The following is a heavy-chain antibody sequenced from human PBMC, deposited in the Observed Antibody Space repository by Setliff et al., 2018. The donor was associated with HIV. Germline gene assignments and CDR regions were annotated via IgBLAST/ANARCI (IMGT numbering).Heavy chain of an antibody. CDR1: GGTFSRLA. D-gene: IGHD3-10*01. Sequence: SVKVSCKASGGTFSRLAISWVRQAPGQGPEWMGGIIPIFGTANYDQRFQGRVTITAAETTSTAYMELSSLRSEDTAVYYCASDETMGADYWGQGTLVTVSS. CDR2: IIPIFGTA. V-gene: IGHV1-69*13. CDR3: ASDETMGADY. J-gene: IGHJ4*02.